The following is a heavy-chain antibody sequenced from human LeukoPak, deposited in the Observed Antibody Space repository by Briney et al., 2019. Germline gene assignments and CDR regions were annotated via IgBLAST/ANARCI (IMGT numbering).Heavy chain of an antibody. CDR2: ISYSGGT. CDR1: GGSISSGSYY. V-gene: IGHV4-31*02. D-gene: IGHD4-23*01. J-gene: IGHJ4*02. Sequence: SETLSLTCIVSGGSISSGSYYWSWIRQHPGKGLEWIGCISYSGGTYYNPSLKSRVTISVDTSKNQFSLKLSSVTAADTAVYYCARDYYRGNPGYYFDNWGQGTLVTVSP. CDR3: ARDYYRGNPGYYFDN.